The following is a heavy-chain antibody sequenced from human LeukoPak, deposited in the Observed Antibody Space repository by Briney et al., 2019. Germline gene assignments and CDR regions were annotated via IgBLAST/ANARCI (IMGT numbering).Heavy chain of an antibody. V-gene: IGHV3-20*04. Sequence: GGSLRLSCAASGFTFNDYGMSWVRQGPGKGLEWVSGINWNGGTTGYADSVRGRFTISRDNAKNSLYLQMNSPRAEDTALYYCARDKHYYDSSNYVWGQGTLVTVSS. CDR1: GFTFNDYG. CDR2: INWNGGTT. J-gene: IGHJ4*02. D-gene: IGHD3-22*01. CDR3: ARDKHYYDSSNYV.